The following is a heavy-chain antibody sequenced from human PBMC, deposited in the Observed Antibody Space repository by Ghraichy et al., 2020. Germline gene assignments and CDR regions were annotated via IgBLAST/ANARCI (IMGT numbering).Heavy chain of an antibody. D-gene: IGHD2-15*01. V-gene: IGHV3-48*02. CDR3: ARAECTGGSCYSFYYYYAMDV. J-gene: IGHJ6*02. CDR1: GFTFTSYN. CDR2: ISSSSSSI. Sequence: GGSLRLSCAASGFTFTSYNMNWVRQAPGKGLEWVSSISSSSSSIYYADSVKGRLTISRDNAKNSLYLQMNSLRDEDTAVYYGARAECTGGSCYSFYYYYAMDVWGQGTTVTVSS.